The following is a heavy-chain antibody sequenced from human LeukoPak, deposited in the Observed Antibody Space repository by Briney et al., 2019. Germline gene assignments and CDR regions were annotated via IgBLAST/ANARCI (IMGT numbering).Heavy chain of an antibody. V-gene: IGHV4-34*01. J-gene: IGHJ4*02. Sequence: GSLRLSCAASGFTFSSYAMSWVRQPPGKGLEWIGEINHSGSTNYNPSLKSRVTISVDTSKNQFSLKLSSVTAADTAVYYCARGTNTASDTVTTTEFDYWGQGTLVTVPS. CDR2: INHSGST. CDR1: GFTFSSYA. D-gene: IGHD4-17*01. CDR3: ARGTNTASDTVTTTEFDY.